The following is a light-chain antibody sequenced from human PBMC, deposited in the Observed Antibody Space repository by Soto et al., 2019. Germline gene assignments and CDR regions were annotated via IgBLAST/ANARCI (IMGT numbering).Light chain of an antibody. CDR2: DVT. CDR3: CSYAGSSTYV. V-gene: IGLV2-23*02. CDR1: SNGVGSYNV. Sequence: QYALTQPASVSGSPGQSITISCTGTSNGVGSYNVVSWYQHHPGKAPKLMIYDVTKRPSGVSNRFSGSKSGNTASLTISGLQAEDEADYYCCSYAGSSTYVFGTGTKVTVL. J-gene: IGLJ1*01.